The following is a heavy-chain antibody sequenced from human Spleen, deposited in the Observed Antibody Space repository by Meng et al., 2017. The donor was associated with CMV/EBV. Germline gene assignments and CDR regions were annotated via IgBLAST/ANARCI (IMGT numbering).Heavy chain of an antibody. J-gene: IGHJ4*02. CDR2: ISAENGNT. D-gene: IGHD4-17*01. CDR1: VYNFVIFG. V-gene: IGHV1-18*01. CDR3: ARAGAAVTTHFDF. Sequence: CKASVYNFVIFGITWVRQAPGQGLEWMGWISAENGNTNYAEKFQGRVTVTTDTSTNTAYMDLRSLRSDDSAVYYCARAGAAVTTHFDFWGQGTLVTVSS.